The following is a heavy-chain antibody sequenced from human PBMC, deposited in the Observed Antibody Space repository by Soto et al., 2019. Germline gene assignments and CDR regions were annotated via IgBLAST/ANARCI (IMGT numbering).Heavy chain of an antibody. V-gene: IGHV3-33*01. Sequence: GGSLRLSCAASGFNFSSYGMHWVRQAPGKGLEWVAVIWYDGSNKYYADSVKGRFTISRDNSKNTLYLQMNSLRAEDTAVYYCARENYGDYEYYFDYWGQGTLVTVSS. J-gene: IGHJ4*02. CDR1: GFNFSSYG. D-gene: IGHD4-17*01. CDR2: IWYDGSNK. CDR3: ARENYGDYEYYFDY.